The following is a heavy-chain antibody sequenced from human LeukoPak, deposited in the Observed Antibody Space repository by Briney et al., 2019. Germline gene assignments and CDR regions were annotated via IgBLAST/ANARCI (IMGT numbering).Heavy chain of an antibody. CDR3: AKGRGSGSGANDN. CDR2: ISSSSSYI. V-gene: IGHV3-21*04. CDR1: GFTFSSYS. J-gene: IGHJ4*02. D-gene: IGHD6-19*01. Sequence: GGSLRLSCAASGFTFSSYSMNWVRQAPGKGLEWVSSISSSSSYIYYADSVKGRFTISRDNAKNSLYLQMNSLRADDTAIYYCAKGRGSGSGANDNWGQGTLVTVSS.